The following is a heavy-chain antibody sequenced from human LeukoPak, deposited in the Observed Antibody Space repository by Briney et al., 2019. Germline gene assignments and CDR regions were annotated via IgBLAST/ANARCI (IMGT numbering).Heavy chain of an antibody. CDR1: GFTFISNW. D-gene: IGHD6-13*01. Sequence: GGSLRFSCAASGFTFISNWMSWVRQAPGKGLEWMANIKQEGREKYYVDSAKGPSTISRDNSKNTLYLQMISLRAEDTAVYYCARIGSPGYFDYCGAGTLGTVSS. CDR2: IKQEGREK. V-gene: IGHV3-7*01. CDR3: ARIGSPGYFDY. J-gene: IGHJ4*02.